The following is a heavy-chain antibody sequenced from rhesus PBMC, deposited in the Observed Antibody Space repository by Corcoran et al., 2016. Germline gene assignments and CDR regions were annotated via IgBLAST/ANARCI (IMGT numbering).Heavy chain of an antibody. V-gene: IGHV3S5*01. Sequence: EVQLVETGGGLVQPGGSLRLSCAAPGFTFSSYGMSWVRQAPGKGLGWVSGITYGVGSTNYADSVKGRCTISRDNSKNTLSLQMNTLRVEDTAVYYCAKDSGSSYNYGLDSWGQGVVVTVSS. J-gene: IGHJ6*01. CDR2: ITYGVGST. CDR3: AKDSGSSYNYGLDS. D-gene: IGHD4-29*01. CDR1: GFTFSSYG.